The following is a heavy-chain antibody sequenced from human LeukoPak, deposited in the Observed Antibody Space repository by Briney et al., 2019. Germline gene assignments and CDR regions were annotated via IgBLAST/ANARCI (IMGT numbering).Heavy chain of an antibody. Sequence: SQTLSLTCAVSGGSISSGGYSWSWIRQPPGKGLEWIGYIYHSGSTYYNPSLKSRVTISVDRSKNQFSLKLSSVTAADTAVYYCARGPLNCSGGSCYAPYFDYWGQGTLVTVSS. CDR3: ARGPLNCSGGSCYAPYFDY. CDR1: GGSISSGGYS. D-gene: IGHD2-15*01. J-gene: IGHJ4*02. CDR2: IYHSGST. V-gene: IGHV4-30-2*01.